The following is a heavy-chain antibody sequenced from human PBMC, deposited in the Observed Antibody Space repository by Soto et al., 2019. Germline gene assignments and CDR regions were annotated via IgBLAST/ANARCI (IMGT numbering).Heavy chain of an antibody. J-gene: IGHJ6*02. D-gene: IGHD3-10*01. V-gene: IGHV1-3*01. CDR2: INAGNGNT. CDR3: ARDKDRLQLGGNYYYMLDV. CDR1: GYTFTSYA. Sequence: ASVKVSCKASGYTFTSYAMHWVRQAPGQRLEWMGWINAGNGNTKYSQKFQGRVTITRDTSTTTAYMELRGLTSDDTAVYYCARDKDRLQLGGNYYYMLDVWGQGTTVTVSS.